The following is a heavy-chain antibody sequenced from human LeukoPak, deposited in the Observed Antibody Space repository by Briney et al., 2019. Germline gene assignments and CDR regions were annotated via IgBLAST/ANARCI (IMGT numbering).Heavy chain of an antibody. CDR3: AKPYSSGWYTGFDY. CDR2: IYSGGST. V-gene: IGHV3-53*01. D-gene: IGHD6-19*01. J-gene: IGHJ4*02. Sequence: GGSLRLSCAASGFTVSSNYMSWVRRAPGKGLEWVSVIYSGGSTYYADSVKGRFTISRDNSKNTLYLQMNSLRAEDTAVYYCAKPYSSGWYTGFDYWGQGTLVTVSS. CDR1: GFTVSSNY.